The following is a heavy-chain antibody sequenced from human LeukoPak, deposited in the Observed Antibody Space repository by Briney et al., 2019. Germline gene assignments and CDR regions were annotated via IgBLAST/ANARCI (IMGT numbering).Heavy chain of an antibody. CDR1: GGSISSSSYY. D-gene: IGHD6-13*01. Sequence: SEALSLTCTVSGGSISSSSYYWGWIRQPPGKGLEWIGSIYYSGSTYYNPSLKSRVTISVDTSKNQFSLKLSSVTAADTAVYYCARYTEAVAAFDPWGQGTLVTVSS. CDR2: IYYSGST. V-gene: IGHV4-39*07. J-gene: IGHJ5*02. CDR3: ARYTEAVAAFDP.